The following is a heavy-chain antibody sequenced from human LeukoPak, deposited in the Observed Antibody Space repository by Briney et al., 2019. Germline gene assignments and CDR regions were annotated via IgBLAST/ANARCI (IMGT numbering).Heavy chain of an antibody. D-gene: IGHD6-6*01. V-gene: IGHV4-4*07. CDR2: IYTSGST. CDR3: ARVGSSSAGFDY. J-gene: IGHJ4*02. Sequence: SETLSLTCTVSGGSISSYSWSWIRQPAGKGLEWIGRIYTSGSTNYNPFLKSRVTISVDKSKNQFSLKLSSVTAADTAAYYCARVGSSSAGFDYWGQGSLVTVSS. CDR1: GGSISSYS.